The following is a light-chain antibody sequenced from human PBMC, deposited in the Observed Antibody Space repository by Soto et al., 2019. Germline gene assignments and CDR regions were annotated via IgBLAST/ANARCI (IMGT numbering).Light chain of an antibody. J-gene: IGKJ5*01. CDR3: QQYSSSSNT. CDR1: ESVTSSH. CDR2: GAS. V-gene: IGKV3-20*01. Sequence: EIVLTQSPDTLSLSPGERATLSCRASESVTSSHLAWYQQKRGQAPRLLIYGASSRATGIPDRFSGSGSGTDFTLTISRLEPEDVAVYYCQQYSSSSNTFGQGKRLEIK.